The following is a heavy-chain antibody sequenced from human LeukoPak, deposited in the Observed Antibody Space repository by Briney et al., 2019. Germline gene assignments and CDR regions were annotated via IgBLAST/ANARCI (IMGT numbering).Heavy chain of an antibody. CDR3: AKEGIAVAGGAFDI. CDR2: ISGDGGST. V-gene: IGHV3-43*02. Sequence: PGGSLRLSCAASGFTFDDYAMHWVRQAPGKGLEWVSPISGDGGSTYYADSVKGRFTISRDNSKNSLYLQMNSLRTEDTALYYCAKEGIAVAGGAFDIWGQGTMVTVSS. D-gene: IGHD6-19*01. CDR1: GFTFDDYA. J-gene: IGHJ3*02.